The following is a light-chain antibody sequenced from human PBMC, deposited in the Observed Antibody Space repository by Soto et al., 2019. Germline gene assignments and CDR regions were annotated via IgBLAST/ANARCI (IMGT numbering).Light chain of an antibody. CDR3: QQRSNWWT. J-gene: IGKJ1*01. CDR2: EAS. V-gene: IGKV3-11*01. CDR1: QSVSSY. Sequence: EILLTQSPATLSLSSGERATFPCSASQSVSSYVAWYQQTPGQAPRLLNYEASNRATVIPASFSGSGSGTDFTLTISSLEPEDFADYYCQQRSNWWTFGQGTKVDIK.